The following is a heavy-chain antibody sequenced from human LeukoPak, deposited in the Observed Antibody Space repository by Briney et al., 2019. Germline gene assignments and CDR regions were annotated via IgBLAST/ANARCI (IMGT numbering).Heavy chain of an antibody. CDR1: GFTVSSNY. Sequence: GGSLRLSCAASGFTVSSNYMSWVRQAPGKGLEWVSVIYSGGSTYYADSVKGRFTISRDNSKNTLYLQMNSLRAEDTAVYYCARDVVPYYYYMDVWGKGTTVTVSS. J-gene: IGHJ6*03. V-gene: IGHV3-53*01. CDR3: ARDVVPYYYYMDV. CDR2: IYSGGST. D-gene: IGHD2-21*01.